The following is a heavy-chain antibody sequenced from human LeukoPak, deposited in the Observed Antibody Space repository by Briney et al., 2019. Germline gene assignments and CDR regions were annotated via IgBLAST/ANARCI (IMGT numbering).Heavy chain of an antibody. CDR1: GYTCSIYD. CDR2: MNPNSGNT. CDR3: ARGYCSSTICSFDP. Sequence: ASVKVSCKASGYTCSIYDINWVRQATGQGLEWMGWMNPNSGNTGYAQKFQGRVTMTRNTPTSTAYMELSSLRSEDAAVYYCARGYCSSTICSFDPWGQGTLVTVSS. J-gene: IGHJ5*02. D-gene: IGHD2-2*01. V-gene: IGHV1-8*01.